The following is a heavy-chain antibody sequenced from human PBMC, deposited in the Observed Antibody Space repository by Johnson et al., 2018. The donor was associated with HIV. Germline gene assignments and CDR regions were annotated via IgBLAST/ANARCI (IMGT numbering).Heavy chain of an antibody. V-gene: IGHV3-48*03. CDR2: ITSRGRTI. CDR3: VLMGWNAFDI. Sequence: VQLVESGGGLVQPGGSRRLSCAAAGFPFSSYEMNWVRQAPGKGLERISYITSRGRTIYYADSVKGRFTISRDNAKNSLYLQMNSLRAEDTAVYYCVLMGWNAFDIWGLGTMVTVSS. CDR1: GFPFSSYE. J-gene: IGHJ3*02. D-gene: IGHD6-19*01.